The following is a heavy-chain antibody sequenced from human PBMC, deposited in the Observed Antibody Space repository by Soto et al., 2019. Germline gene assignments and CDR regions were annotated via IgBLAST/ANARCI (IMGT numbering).Heavy chain of an antibody. CDR3: ARDQRLWFGELYYYYGMDV. J-gene: IGHJ6*02. V-gene: IGHV4-59*12. D-gene: IGHD3-10*01. Sequence: PSETLSLTCTVSGGSISSSYWSWIRQSPGKGLEWIGYIYYSGFTNYNPSLKSRVTISVDTSKNQFSLKLSSVTAADTAVYYCARDQRLWFGELYYYYGMDVWGQGTTVTVSS. CDR2: IYYSGFT. CDR1: GGSISSSY.